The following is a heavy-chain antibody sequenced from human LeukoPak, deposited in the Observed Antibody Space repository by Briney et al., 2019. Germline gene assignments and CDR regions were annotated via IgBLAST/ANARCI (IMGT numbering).Heavy chain of an antibody. D-gene: IGHD5-24*01. Sequence: ASVKVSCKAPGYIFTGYYMHWVRQAPGQGLEWMGWLNPNTGGTKYAQKFQGRVTMTRDTSISTAYMELSRLGSDDTALYYCASQQLQWRESYYFDDWGQGTLVTVSS. J-gene: IGHJ4*02. V-gene: IGHV1-2*02. CDR1: GYIFTGYY. CDR3: ASQQLQWRESYYFDD. CDR2: LNPNTGGT.